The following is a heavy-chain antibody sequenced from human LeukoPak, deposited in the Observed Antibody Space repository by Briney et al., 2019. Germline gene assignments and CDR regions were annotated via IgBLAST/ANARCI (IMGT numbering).Heavy chain of an antibody. CDR2: INHSGST. CDR3: AGVDTAMAIDY. V-gene: IGHV4-34*01. Sequence: SETLSLTCAVYGGSFSGYYWSWIRQPPGKGLEWIGEINHSGSTNYNPSLKSRVTISVDTSKNQFSLKLSSVTAADTAVYYCAGVDTAMAIDYWGQGTLVTVSS. CDR1: GGSFSGYY. D-gene: IGHD5-18*01. J-gene: IGHJ4*02.